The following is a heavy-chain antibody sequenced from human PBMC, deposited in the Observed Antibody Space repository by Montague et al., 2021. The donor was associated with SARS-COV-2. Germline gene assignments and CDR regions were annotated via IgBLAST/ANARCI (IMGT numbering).Heavy chain of an antibody. D-gene: IGHD5-18*01. CDR3: ARGSYGPGAFDI. Sequence: SETRSLTCTVSGGSISSYYWSWIRQPPGKGLEWIWYICYSGSTNSNPSLKSRVTITLDTSKNQFSLKLNSVTVADMAVYYCARGSYGPGAFDIWGQGTMVTVSS. CDR2: ICYSGST. J-gene: IGHJ3*02. V-gene: IGHV4-59*01. CDR1: GGSISSYY.